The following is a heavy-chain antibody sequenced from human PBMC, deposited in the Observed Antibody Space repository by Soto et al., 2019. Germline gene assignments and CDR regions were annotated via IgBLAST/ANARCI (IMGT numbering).Heavy chain of an antibody. CDR2: IYYSGST. V-gene: IGHV4-30-4*01. CDR3: ARGGSIVVVPAAMNYYYYGMDV. CDR1: GGSISSGDYY. J-gene: IGHJ6*02. D-gene: IGHD2-2*01. Sequence: QVQLQESGPGLVKPSQTLSLTCTVSGGSISSGDYYWSWIRQPPGQGLEWIGYIYYSGSTYYNPSHTNRVTISVDTAKIKFSLKLSSVTAADTAVYYCARGGSIVVVPAAMNYYYYGMDVWGQGTTVTVSS.